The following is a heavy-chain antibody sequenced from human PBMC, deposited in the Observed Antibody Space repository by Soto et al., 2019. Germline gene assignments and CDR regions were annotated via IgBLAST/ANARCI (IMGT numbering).Heavy chain of an antibody. D-gene: IGHD2-15*01. CDR2: IYPGDSDT. CDR1: GYSFTSYW. Sequence: GESLKISCKGSGYSFTSYWIGWMRQMPGKGLEWMGIIYPGDSDTRYSPSFQGQVTISADKSISTAYLQWSSLKASDTAMYYCARGSYCSGGSCYDYYYYGMDVWGQGTTVTVS. V-gene: IGHV5-51*01. CDR3: ARGSYCSGGSCYDYYYYGMDV. J-gene: IGHJ6*02.